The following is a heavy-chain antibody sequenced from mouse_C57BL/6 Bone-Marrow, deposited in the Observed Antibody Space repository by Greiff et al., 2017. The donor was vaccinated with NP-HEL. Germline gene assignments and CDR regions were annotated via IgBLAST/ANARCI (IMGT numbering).Heavy chain of an antibody. CDR2: ISYSGST. CDR3: ARGRLRRTVYYYAMDD. V-gene: IGHV3-8*01. D-gene: IGHD2-2*01. Sequence: EVQLQESGPGLAKPSQTLSLTCSVTGYSITRAYWNCIRKFPGNKLEYMGYISYSGSTYYNPSLKSRISITRDTSKNQYYLQLNSVTTEDTATYYCARGRLRRTVYYYAMDDWGQGTSVTVSS. J-gene: IGHJ4*01. CDR1: GYSITRAY.